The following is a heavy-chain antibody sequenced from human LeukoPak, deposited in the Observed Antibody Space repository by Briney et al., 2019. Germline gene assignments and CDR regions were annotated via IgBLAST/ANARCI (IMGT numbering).Heavy chain of an antibody. CDR1: GYTFPSYF. CDR3: ARDQEGFDY. Sequence: ASVKVSCKASGYTFPSYFIHWVRQAPGQGLEWMGMIHPRDGSTSYAQKFQGRVTVTRDTSTSTVHMELSGLRSEDTAVYYCARDQEGFDYWGQGTLVTVSS. V-gene: IGHV1-46*01. CDR2: IHPRDGST. J-gene: IGHJ4*02.